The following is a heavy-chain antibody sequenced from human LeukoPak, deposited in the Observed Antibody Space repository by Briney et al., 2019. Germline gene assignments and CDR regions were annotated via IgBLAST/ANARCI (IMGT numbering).Heavy chain of an antibody. V-gene: IGHV4-4*02. CDR2: IYHSGST. Sequence: SGTLSLTCAVSGGSISSSNRWSWVRQPPGKGLEWIGEIYHSGSTNYNPSLKSRVTISVDKSKNQFSLKLSSVTAADTAVYYCASSLISNRPFYFRGQGTLVTVSS. CDR3: ASSLISNRPFYF. J-gene: IGHJ4*02. CDR1: GGSISSSNR. D-gene: IGHD1-14*01.